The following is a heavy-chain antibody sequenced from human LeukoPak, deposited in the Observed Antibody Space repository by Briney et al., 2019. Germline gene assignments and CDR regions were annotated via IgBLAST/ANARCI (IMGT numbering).Heavy chain of an antibody. CDR1: GIIVSNNY. D-gene: IGHD6-19*01. J-gene: IGHJ4*02. Sequence: PGGSLKLSCAASGIIVSNNYMSWVRQAPGKGLEWVSVIYSGGSTYYADSVKGRFTISRDNSKNTLYLQMNSLRAEDTAVYYCARDPAWSLRLVGGYFDYWGQGTLVTVSS. CDR3: ARDPAWSLRLVGGYFDY. V-gene: IGHV3-66*01. CDR2: IYSGGST.